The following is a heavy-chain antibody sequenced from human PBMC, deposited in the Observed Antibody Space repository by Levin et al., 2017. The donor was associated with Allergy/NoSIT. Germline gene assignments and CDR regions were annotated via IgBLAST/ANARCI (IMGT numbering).Heavy chain of an antibody. J-gene: IGHJ5*02. D-gene: IGHD3-10*01. CDR3: ARDRRGVEFGEMVRGFDP. V-gene: IGHV4-59*02. Sequence: SQTLSLTCTVSGGSVSGYYWTWIRQPPGEGLEWVGYISNSERTSYNPSLKSRLTISVDASKNQVSLRLSSVTAADTAVYFCARDRRGVEFGEMVRGFDPWGPGTLVIVSS. CDR1: GGSVSGYY. CDR2: ISNSERT.